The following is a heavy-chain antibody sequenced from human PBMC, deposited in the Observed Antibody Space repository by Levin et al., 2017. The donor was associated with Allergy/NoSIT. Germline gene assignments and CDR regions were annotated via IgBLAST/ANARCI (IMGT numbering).Heavy chain of an antibody. CDR1: GFTFSSCT. Sequence: TGGSLRLSCAASGFTFSSCTMGWVRQAPGKGLQWVSSIDSSSSYIYYADSVQGRFSISRDNARRSLFLQMSSLGADDTALYYCASCSGGGCHRTDAFDIWGQGTMVTVSS. V-gene: IGHV3-21*01. CDR3: ASCSGGGCHRTDAFDI. D-gene: IGHD2-15*01. CDR2: IDSSSSYI. J-gene: IGHJ3*02.